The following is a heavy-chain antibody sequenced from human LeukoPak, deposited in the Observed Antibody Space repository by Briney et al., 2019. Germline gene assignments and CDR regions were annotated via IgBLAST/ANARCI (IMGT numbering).Heavy chain of an antibody. J-gene: IGHJ4*02. CDR3: TRYNNDHFDY. CDR2: IAYDGSRA. CDR1: GFTFGGYG. Sequence: GGSLRLSCAGSGFTFGGYGMHWFRQTPGKGLEWVAVIAYDGSRAFYADSVKGRFTISRDNSKNTMSVQMDDLRAEDTAVYYCTRYNNDHFDYWGQGTLVTVSS. D-gene: IGHD1-14*01. V-gene: IGHV3-33*01.